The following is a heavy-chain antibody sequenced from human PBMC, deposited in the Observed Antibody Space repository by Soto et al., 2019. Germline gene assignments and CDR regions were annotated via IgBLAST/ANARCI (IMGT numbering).Heavy chain of an antibody. CDR1: GFSLANYP. V-gene: IGHV3-48*02. CDR2: SSPRGDTI. J-gene: IGHJ4*02. Sequence: GGSLSLSCVASGFSLANYPMNWVRQTPGKGLEWISYSSPRGDTIYYADSVEGRFTISRDNARNSLSLHMSSLRDEDSALYYCAKGPHTNVGWPYYFESWGQGVPVTVSS. CDR3: AKGPHTNVGWPYYFES. D-gene: IGHD6-19*01.